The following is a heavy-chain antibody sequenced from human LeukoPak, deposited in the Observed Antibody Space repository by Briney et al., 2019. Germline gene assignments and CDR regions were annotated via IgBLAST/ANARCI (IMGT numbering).Heavy chain of an antibody. CDR2: ISGSGGST. CDR1: GLIFSSYS. CDR3: AKGEQQPLPFDY. V-gene: IGHV3-23*01. Sequence: GGSLRLSCAASGLIFSSYSMYWVRQSPGKGLEWVSAISGSGGSTYYADSVKGRFTISRDNSKNTLYLQMNSLRAEDTAVYYCAKGEQQPLPFDYWGQGTLVTVSS. J-gene: IGHJ4*02. D-gene: IGHD6-13*01.